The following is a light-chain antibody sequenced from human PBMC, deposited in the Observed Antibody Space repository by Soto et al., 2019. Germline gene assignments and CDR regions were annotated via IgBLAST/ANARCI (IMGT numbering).Light chain of an antibody. CDR1: QSLLYSNGYNY. CDR3: MQALQTPRT. CDR2: LGS. V-gene: IGKV2-28*01. J-gene: IGKJ1*01. Sequence: DIVMTQSPLSLPVTPGEPASISCRSSQSLLYSNGYNYVDWYLQRPGQSPQLLIYLGSSRASGVPDRFSGSGSGTDFTLKISRVEAEDVGVYYCMQALQTPRTFGQGTKVEIK.